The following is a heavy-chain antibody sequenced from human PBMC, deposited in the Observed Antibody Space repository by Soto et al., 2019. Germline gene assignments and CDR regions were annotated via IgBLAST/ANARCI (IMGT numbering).Heavy chain of an antibody. D-gene: IGHD3-16*02. CDR3: ARSTDIVAIWGSYRSEYYFDY. Sequence: AETLSLTCAVYGGSFSGYYWSWIRQPPGKGLEWIGEINHSGSTNYNPSLKSRVTISVDTSKNQFSLKLSSVTAADTAVYYCARSTDIVAIWGSYRSEYYFDYWGQGTLVTVSS. CDR1: GGSFSGYY. J-gene: IGHJ4*02. V-gene: IGHV4-34*01. CDR2: INHSGST.